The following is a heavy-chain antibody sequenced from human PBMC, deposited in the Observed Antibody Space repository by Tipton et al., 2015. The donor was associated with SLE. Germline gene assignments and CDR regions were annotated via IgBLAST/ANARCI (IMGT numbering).Heavy chain of an antibody. CDR1: GGSISSGSYY. D-gene: IGHD6-13*01. V-gene: IGHV4-61*02. Sequence: TLSLTCTVSGGSISSGSYYWSWIRQPAGKGLEWIGRIYTSGSTNYNPSLKSRVTISVDTSKNQFSLKLSSVTAADTAVYYCARTGIAAAVDYWGQGTLVTVSS. J-gene: IGHJ4*02. CDR2: IYTSGST. CDR3: ARTGIAAAVDY.